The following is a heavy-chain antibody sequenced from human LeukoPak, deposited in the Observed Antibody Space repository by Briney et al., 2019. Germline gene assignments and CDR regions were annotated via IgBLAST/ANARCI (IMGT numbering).Heavy chain of an antibody. V-gene: IGHV1-69*04. Sequence: GASVKVSCKASGGTFSSYAISWVRQAPGQGLEWMGRIIPILGIANYAQKFQGRVTITADKSTSTAYMELSSLRSEDTAVYYCARGDPISGWYSYWGQGTLVTVSS. D-gene: IGHD6-19*01. J-gene: IGHJ4*02. CDR2: IIPILGIA. CDR1: GGTFSSYA. CDR3: ARGDPISGWYSY.